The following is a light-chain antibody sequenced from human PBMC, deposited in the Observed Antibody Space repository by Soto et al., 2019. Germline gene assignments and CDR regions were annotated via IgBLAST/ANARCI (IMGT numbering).Light chain of an antibody. V-gene: IGKV3-15*01. Sequence: EIVMTQSPATLSVSPGERVTLSCRASQSVSSKLAWYQHKVGHSPRLLIYGASIRANGIPPRFSGSGSGTEFTLTISSLQSGDFVVYYCQQYSEWPTFGQGTRLEIK. CDR1: QSVSSK. CDR2: GAS. CDR3: QQYSEWPT. J-gene: IGKJ5*01.